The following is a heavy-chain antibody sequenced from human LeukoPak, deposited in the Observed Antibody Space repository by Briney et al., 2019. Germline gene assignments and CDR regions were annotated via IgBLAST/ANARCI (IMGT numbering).Heavy chain of an antibody. V-gene: IGHV4-39*02. Sequence: KPSETLSLTCTVSVVSMSSSSYYWGWIRQPPGKGLEWIGSIYYSGSTYYNPSLNSRVTISVDTSKNHFSLKLSSVTAADTAVYYCARLSNHGRPGGAFFQNWGQGTLVTVSS. CDR3: ARLSNHGRPGGAFFQN. J-gene: IGHJ1*01. CDR2: IYYSGST. D-gene: IGHD4-11*01. CDR1: VVSMSSSSYY.